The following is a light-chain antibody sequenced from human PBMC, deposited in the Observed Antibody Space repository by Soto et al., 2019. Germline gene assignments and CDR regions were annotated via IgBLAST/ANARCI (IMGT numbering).Light chain of an antibody. V-gene: IGKV1-27*01. CDR2: VAS. Sequence: DIQMTQSPSSLSASVGDRVTITCRASQGISNYLAWYQQKPGKVPKVLIYVASALQSGVPSRFSGSGSGRDFTLTISSLQPEDVATYYCHQSYNTFMYTFGQGTKLEIK. J-gene: IGKJ2*01. CDR3: HQSYNTFMYT. CDR1: QGISNY.